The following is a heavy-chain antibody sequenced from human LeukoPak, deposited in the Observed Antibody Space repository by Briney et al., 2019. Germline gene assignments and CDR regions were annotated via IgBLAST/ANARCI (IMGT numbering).Heavy chain of an antibody. Sequence: QSGGSLRLSCAASGFTFSSYAMSWVRQAPGKGLEWVSTITASGGSTYYADSVKGRLTISRDNSKNTLYLQMNSLRAEDAALYYCAKRAAGPTYYFEYWGQGTLVTVSS. CDR3: AKRAAGPTYYFEY. V-gene: IGHV3-23*01. CDR2: ITASGGST. J-gene: IGHJ4*02. D-gene: IGHD6-13*01. CDR1: GFTFSSYA.